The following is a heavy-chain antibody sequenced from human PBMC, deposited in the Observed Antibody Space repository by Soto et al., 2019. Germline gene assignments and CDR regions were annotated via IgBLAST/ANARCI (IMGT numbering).Heavy chain of an antibody. CDR2: INPNSGDT. CDR1: GNTFTGYY. CDR3: ARSISAKWLIPH. Sequence: QVQLAQSGAEVKKPGASVKVSCKASGNTFTGYYIHWVRQAPGQGLEWMGWINPNSGDTNYAQKFQGRVTMTRDTSISTAYMELRRLRSDDTAVYFCARSISAKWLIPHWGQGTLVTVSS. D-gene: IGHD6-19*01. J-gene: IGHJ4*02. V-gene: IGHV1-2*02.